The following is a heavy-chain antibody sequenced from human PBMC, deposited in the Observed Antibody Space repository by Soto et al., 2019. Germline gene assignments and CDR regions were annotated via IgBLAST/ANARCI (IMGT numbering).Heavy chain of an antibody. V-gene: IGHV1-69*01. D-gene: IGHD5-12*01. J-gene: IGHJ6*02. CDR1: GVSFNSYV. Sequence: QVHLVQSGAEVKKPGSSVKVSCKASGVSFNSYVISWVRQAPGQGLEWMGAIIPILGTTNYAQNFQGRGTITAGASTSTAYMEVNSLRSEDTAVYYCARSIVPNYNYFYGIDVWGQRTTVSVSS. CDR2: IIPILGTT. CDR3: ARSIVPNYNYFYGIDV.